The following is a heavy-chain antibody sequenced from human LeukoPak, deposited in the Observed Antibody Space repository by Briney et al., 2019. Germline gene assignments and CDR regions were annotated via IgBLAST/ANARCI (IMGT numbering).Heavy chain of an antibody. J-gene: IGHJ4*02. CDR1: GFTFTDHY. CDR3: ATDLDYTFDY. V-gene: IGHV3-11*01. D-gene: IGHD4-4*01. CDR2: IDNSGSAT. Sequence: GGSLRLSCAASGFTFTDHYMTWIRQTPGKGLEWLSYIDNSGSATYYVDSVKGRFTISRDNTKKSLYLQMNNLRAEDTAVYYCATDLDYTFDYWGRGTLVTVSS.